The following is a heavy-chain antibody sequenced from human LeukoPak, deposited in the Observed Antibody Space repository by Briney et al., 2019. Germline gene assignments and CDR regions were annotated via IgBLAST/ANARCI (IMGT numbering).Heavy chain of an antibody. CDR3: ARGRGSVDY. Sequence: PGGSLRLSCAASGFTFSSYWVSWVRQAPGKGLEWVANIKQDGSEKYYVDSVKGRFTISRDSAKNSLYLQMNSLRAEDTAVYYCARGRGSVDYWGQGTLVTVSS. V-gene: IGHV3-7*01. J-gene: IGHJ4*02. CDR1: GFTFSSYW. CDR2: IKQDGSEK.